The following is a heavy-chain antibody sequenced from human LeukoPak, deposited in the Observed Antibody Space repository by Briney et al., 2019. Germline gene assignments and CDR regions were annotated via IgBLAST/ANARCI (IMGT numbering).Heavy chain of an antibody. V-gene: IGHV3-48*04. Sequence: GGSLRLSCAASGFTFSSYSMNWVRQAPGKGLEWVSYISSSSSTIYYADSVKGRFTISRDNAKNSLYLQMNSLRAEDTAVYYCARVGVDTTKPKGFDIWGQGTMVTVSS. CDR3: ARVGVDTTKPKGFDI. D-gene: IGHD5-18*01. CDR1: GFTFSSYS. CDR2: ISSSSSTI. J-gene: IGHJ3*02.